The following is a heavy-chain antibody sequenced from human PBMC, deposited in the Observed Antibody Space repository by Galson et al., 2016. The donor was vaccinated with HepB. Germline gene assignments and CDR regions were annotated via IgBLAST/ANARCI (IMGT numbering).Heavy chain of an antibody. CDR1: GFTFSNYA. J-gene: IGHJ4*02. CDR2: INNSGGSS. CDR3: AKNWGPGSGGYFPDY. V-gene: IGHV3-23*01. Sequence: SLRLSCAASGFTFSNYAMSWVRQAPGKGLEWVSGINNSGGSSTNADSVKGRFTIPKDISKNTLYLQMNSLRAEDTAVYYCAKNWGPGSGGYFPDYWGQGTLVTVSS. D-gene: IGHD3-10*01.